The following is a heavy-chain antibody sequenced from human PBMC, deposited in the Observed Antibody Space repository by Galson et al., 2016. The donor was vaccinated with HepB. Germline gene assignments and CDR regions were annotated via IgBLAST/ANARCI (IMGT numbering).Heavy chain of an antibody. CDR2: INPDGIGIRT. CDR3: ARDLNWKLFDY. D-gene: IGHD1-1*01. V-gene: IGHV3-74*01. J-gene: IGHJ4*02. CDR1: GFSFSNYV. Sequence: SLRLSCAASGFSFSNYVMHWVRQAPGKGLVWVSRINPDGIGIRTLYADFVKGRFTISRDNAKNTLYLEMSSLRAEDTSVYYCARDLNWKLFDYWGQGSLVAVSS.